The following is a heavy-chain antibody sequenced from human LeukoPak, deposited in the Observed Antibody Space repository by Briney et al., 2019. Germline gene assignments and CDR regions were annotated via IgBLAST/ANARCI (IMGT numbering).Heavy chain of an antibody. CDR1: GFTFSSHA. D-gene: IGHD1-26*01. J-gene: IGHJ3*02. V-gene: IGHV3-23*01. Sequence: GSLRLSCAGSGFTFSSHAMSWVRQAPGKELEWVSAMSGSGGSTYYADSMKGRFTISRDNAKNSLYLQMNSLRAGDTAVYYCAREHMGVAAFDIWGQGTMVTVSS. CDR2: MSGSGGST. CDR3: AREHMGVAAFDI.